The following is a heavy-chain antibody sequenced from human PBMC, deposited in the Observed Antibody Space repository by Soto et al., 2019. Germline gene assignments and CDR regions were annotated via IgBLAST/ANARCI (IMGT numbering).Heavy chain of an antibody. CDR1: GGSISSGGYY. Sequence: QVQLQESGPGLVKPSQTLSLTCTVSGGSISSGGYYWSWIRQHPGKGLEWIGYIYYSGSTYYNPSLKSRVTISVDTSKNQFSLKLSSVTAADTAVYYCARGAFVVVTVRDWYFDLWGRGTLVTVSS. CDR3: ARGAFVVVTVRDWYFDL. J-gene: IGHJ2*01. V-gene: IGHV4-31*03. CDR2: IYYSGST. D-gene: IGHD2-21*02.